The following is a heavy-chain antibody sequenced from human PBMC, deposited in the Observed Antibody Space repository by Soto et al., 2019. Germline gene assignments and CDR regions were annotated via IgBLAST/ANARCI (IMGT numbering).Heavy chain of an antibody. J-gene: IGHJ6*02. Sequence: QVQLVQSGAEVKKPGSSVKVSCKASGGTFSSYAISWVRQAPGQGLEWLGGIIPIFGTAHYAQKFQGRVTITADESTSTAYMELSSLRSEDTAVYYCARNGRTGTLYYSGMDVWGQGTTVTVSS. CDR2: IIPIFGTA. CDR1: GGTFSSYA. D-gene: IGHD1-1*01. V-gene: IGHV1-69*12. CDR3: ARNGRTGTLYYSGMDV.